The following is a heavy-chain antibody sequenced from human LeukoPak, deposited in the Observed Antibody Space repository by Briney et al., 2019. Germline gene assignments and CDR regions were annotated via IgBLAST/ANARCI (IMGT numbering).Heavy chain of an antibody. D-gene: IGHD5-12*01. CDR1: GFTFSTYS. V-gene: IGHV3-21*01. J-gene: IGHJ4*02. Sequence: PGGSLRLSCAASGFTFSTYSMNWVRQAPGKGLEWASSISSSSAYIYYADSVKGRFTISRDNAKNSLYLQMNSLRAEDTAVYYCAGDGYSGYAKYYFDYWGQGTLVTVSS. CDR2: ISSSSAYI. CDR3: AGDGYSGYAKYYFDY.